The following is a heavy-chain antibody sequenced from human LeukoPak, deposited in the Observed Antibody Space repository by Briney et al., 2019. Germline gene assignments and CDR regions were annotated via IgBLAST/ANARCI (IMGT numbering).Heavy chain of an antibody. CDR1: GFTFSSYS. V-gene: IGHV3-48*01. Sequence: GGSLRLSCAASGFTFSSYSMSWVRQAPGTGLEWVSYISSSSSTIYYADSVKGRFTISRDNAKNSLYLQMNSLRAEDTAVYYCARAVVGATNYWGQGTLVTVSS. J-gene: IGHJ4*02. CDR3: ARAVVGATNY. CDR2: ISSSSSTI. D-gene: IGHD1-26*01.